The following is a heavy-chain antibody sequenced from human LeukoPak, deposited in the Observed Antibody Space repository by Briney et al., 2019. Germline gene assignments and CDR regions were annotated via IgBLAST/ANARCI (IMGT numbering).Heavy chain of an antibody. Sequence: GASVKVSCKASGYTFTGYYMHWVRQAPGQGLEWMGWINPNSGGTNYAQKFQGSVTMTRDTSISTAYMELSRLRSDDTAVYYCARDLYCSGGSCYPRWGQGTLVTVSS. CDR3: ARDLYCSGGSCYPR. J-gene: IGHJ4*02. V-gene: IGHV1-2*02. D-gene: IGHD2-15*01. CDR1: GYTFTGYY. CDR2: INPNSGGT.